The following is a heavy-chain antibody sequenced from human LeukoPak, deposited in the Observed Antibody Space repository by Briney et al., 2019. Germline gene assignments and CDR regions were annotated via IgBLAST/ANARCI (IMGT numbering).Heavy chain of an antibody. CDR2: ISGSCGST. Sequence: GGSLRLSCAASGFTFSDYYMSWVREAPGKGLEGVSAISGSCGSTYYADSVKGRFTISRDNAKNTLYLQMNSLRAEATAVYYCAKDGAGAMVRGVTSPGDYWGQGTLVPVSS. CDR1: GFTFSDYY. J-gene: IGHJ4*02. D-gene: IGHD3-10*01. CDR3: AKDGAGAMVRGVTSPGDY. V-gene: IGHV3-23*01.